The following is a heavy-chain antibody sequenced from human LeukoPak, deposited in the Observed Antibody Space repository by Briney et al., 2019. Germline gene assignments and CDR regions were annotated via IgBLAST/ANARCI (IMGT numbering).Heavy chain of an antibody. CDR1: XXTFSDYY. CDR2: ISSSGSTI. D-gene: IGHD6-19*01. CDR3: ARGIAVADYNWFDP. V-gene: IGHV3-11*01. Sequence: GGSLRXXXXXXXXTFSDYYMSWIRQAPGKGLEWVSYISSSGSTIYYADSVKGRFTISRDNAKNSLYLQMNSLRAEDTAVYYCARGIAVADYNWFDPWGQGTLVTVSS. J-gene: IGHJ5*02.